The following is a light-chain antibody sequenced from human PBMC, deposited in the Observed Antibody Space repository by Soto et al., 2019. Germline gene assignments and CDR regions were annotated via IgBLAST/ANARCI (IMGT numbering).Light chain of an antibody. Sequence: QSVLTQPASVSGSPGQSISISCAGSSSDVGAYNFVSWYQQHPGKVPKLLIYEVTKRPSGISTRFSGSKSGSTASLTISGLRSEDEADYYCSSFTTTSTWVFGEKTKLTVL. CDR1: SSDVGAYNF. J-gene: IGLJ3*02. V-gene: IGLV2-14*01. CDR3: SSFTTTSTWV. CDR2: EVT.